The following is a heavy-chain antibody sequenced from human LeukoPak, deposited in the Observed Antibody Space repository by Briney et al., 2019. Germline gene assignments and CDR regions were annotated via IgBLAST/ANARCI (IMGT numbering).Heavy chain of an antibody. D-gene: IGHD3-22*01. CDR2: IKQDGSET. CDR1: GFTFSSYW. V-gene: IGHV3-7*01. Sequence: PGGSLRLSCATSGFTFSSYWMSWVRQAPGKGLEWVANIKQDGSETYYVDSVKGRFTISRDNVKNSLYLQMNSLRVEDTAVYYCGRDPRDSAYSPLDYWGQGTLVTVSS. J-gene: IGHJ4*02. CDR3: GRDPRDSAYSPLDY.